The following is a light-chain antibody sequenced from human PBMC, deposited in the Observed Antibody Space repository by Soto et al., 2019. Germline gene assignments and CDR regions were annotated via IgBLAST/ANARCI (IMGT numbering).Light chain of an antibody. CDR3: SSYTSSSPHVV. V-gene: IGLV2-14*01. Sequence: QSALTQPASVSGSPGQSITISCTGTSSDVGGYNYVSWYQQHSDKAPKLMIYEVSNRPSGVSNRFSGSKSGNTASLTISGLQAEDEADYYCSSYTSSSPHVVFGGGTKVTVL. CDR2: EVS. J-gene: IGLJ2*01. CDR1: SSDVGGYNY.